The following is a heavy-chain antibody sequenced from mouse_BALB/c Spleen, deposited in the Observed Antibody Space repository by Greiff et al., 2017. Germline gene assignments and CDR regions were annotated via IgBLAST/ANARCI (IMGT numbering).Heavy chain of an antibody. CDR2: ISSGGSYT. D-gene: IGHD2-1*01. CDR1: GFTFSSYG. Sequence: EVKLVESGGDLVKPGGSLKLSCAASGFTFSSYGMSWVRQTPDKRLEWVATISSGGSYTYYPDSVKGRFTISRDNAKNTLYLQMSSLKSEDTAMYYCARHEGYGNYNYYAMDYWGQGTSVTVSS. J-gene: IGHJ4*01. V-gene: IGHV5-6*01. CDR3: ARHEGYGNYNYYAMDY.